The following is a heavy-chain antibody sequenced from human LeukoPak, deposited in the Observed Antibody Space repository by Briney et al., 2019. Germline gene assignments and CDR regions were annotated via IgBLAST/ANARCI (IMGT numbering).Heavy chain of an antibody. CDR1: GFSLSSYG. Sequence: GGSLRLSCAVSGFSLSSYGMHWVRQAPGKGLEWVAYIRYDGSDKYYADSVKGRFTISRDDSKKTLSLHMTTLRPDDTAVYYCVRDTTVGAAYFDFWGQGALVAVSS. V-gene: IGHV3-30*02. D-gene: IGHD2-15*01. J-gene: IGHJ4*02. CDR2: IRYDGSDK. CDR3: VRDTTVGAAYFDF.